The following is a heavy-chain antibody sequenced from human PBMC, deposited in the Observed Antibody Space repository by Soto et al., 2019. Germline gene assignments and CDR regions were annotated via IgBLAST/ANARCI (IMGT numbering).Heavy chain of an antibody. J-gene: IGHJ4*02. CDR3: ARGGLIQLWPPRDY. CDR1: GGTFSSYA. V-gene: IGHV1-69*13. CDR2: IIPIFGTA. D-gene: IGHD5-18*01. Sequence: SVKVSCKASGGTFSSYAISWVRQAPGQGLEWMGGIIPIFGTANYAQKFQGRVTITADESTSTAYMELSSLRSEDTAVYYCARGGLIQLWPPRDYWGQGTLVTVS.